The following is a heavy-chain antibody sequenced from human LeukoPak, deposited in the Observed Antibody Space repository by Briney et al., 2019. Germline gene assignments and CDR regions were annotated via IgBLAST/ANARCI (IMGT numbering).Heavy chain of an antibody. Sequence: GGSLRLSCAASGFTFSSYSMNWARQAPGKGLEWVSSISSSSSYIYCADSVKGRFTISRDNAKNSLYLQMNSLGAEDTAVYYCARVVGSTSPMDYWGQGTLVTVS. CDR1: GFTFSSYS. D-gene: IGHD2-2*01. CDR3: ARVVGSTSPMDY. J-gene: IGHJ4*02. CDR2: ISSSSSYI. V-gene: IGHV3-21*01.